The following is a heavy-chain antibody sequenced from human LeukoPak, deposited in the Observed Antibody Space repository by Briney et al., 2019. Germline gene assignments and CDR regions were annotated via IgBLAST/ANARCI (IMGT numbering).Heavy chain of an antibody. CDR3: ARDGLIVVVTGGVGNFDY. J-gene: IGHJ4*02. CDR1: GYTFTSYY. CDR2: INPSGGST. V-gene: IGHV1-46*01. Sequence: ASVKVSCKASGYTFTSYYMHWVRQAPGQGLEWMGIINPSGGSTSYAQKFQGRVTMTRDTSTSTVYMELSSLRSEDTAAYYCARDGLIVVVTGGVGNFDYWGQGTLVTVSS. D-gene: IGHD2-21*02.